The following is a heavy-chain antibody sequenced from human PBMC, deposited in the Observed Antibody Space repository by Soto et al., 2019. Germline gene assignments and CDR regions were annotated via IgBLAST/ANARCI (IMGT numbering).Heavy chain of an antibody. J-gene: IGHJ4*02. CDR1: GFTFSSYA. CDR2: ISGSGGST. CDR3: AKPAEPYYYDSSGYYYDY. V-gene: IGHV3-23*01. Sequence: GGSLRLSCAASGFTFSSYAMSWVRQAPGKGLEWVSAISGSGGSTYYADSVKGRFTISRDNSKNTLYLQMNSLRAEDTAVYYCAKPAEPYYYDSSGYYYDYWGQGTLVTVSS. D-gene: IGHD3-22*01.